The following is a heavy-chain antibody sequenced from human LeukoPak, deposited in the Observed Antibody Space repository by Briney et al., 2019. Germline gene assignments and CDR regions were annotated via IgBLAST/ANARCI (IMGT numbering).Heavy chain of an antibody. V-gene: IGHV1-18*01. D-gene: IGHD6-6*01. J-gene: IGHJ4*02. CDR2: ISAYNGNT. Sequence: GASVKVSCKASGYTFTSYGINWVRQAPGQGLEWMGWISAYNGNTNYAQKLQGRVTMTTDTSTSTAYMELRSLRSDDTAVYYCARASGIAARGYFDYWGQGTLVTVSS. CDR3: ARASGIAARGYFDY. CDR1: GYTFTSYG.